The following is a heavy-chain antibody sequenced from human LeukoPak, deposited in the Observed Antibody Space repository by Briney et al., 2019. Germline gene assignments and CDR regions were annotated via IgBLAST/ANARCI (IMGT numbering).Heavy chain of an antibody. V-gene: IGHV3-9*01. D-gene: IGHD1-26*01. CDR1: GFSFGGYA. CDR2: ISWNSGDI. J-gene: IGHJ4*02. CDR3: AKAPSGSYVPFEF. Sequence: PGRSLRLSCAASGFSFGGYALHWVRQAPGKGLEWVASISWNSGDIVHADSVKGRFTISRDNSKNTLYLQMNSLRAEDTAVYYCAKAPSGSYVPFEFWGQGTLVTVSS.